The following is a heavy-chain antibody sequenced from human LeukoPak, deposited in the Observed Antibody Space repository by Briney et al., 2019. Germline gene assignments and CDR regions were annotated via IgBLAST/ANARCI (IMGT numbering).Heavy chain of an antibody. J-gene: IGHJ5*02. V-gene: IGHV4-59*08. Sequence: SETLSLTCTVSGGSISSYYWSWIRQPPGKGLEWIGYIYYSGSTNYNPSLKSRVTISVDTSKNQFSLKLSSVTAADTAVYYCARQYYPRAWFDPWGQGTLVTVSS. CDR1: GGSISSYY. CDR2: IYYSGST. D-gene: IGHD3-10*01. CDR3: ARQYYPRAWFDP.